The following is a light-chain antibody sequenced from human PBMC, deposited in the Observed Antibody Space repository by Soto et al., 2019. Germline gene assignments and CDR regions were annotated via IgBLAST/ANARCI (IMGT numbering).Light chain of an antibody. J-gene: IGLJ1*01. CDR2: RNN. CDR1: SSNIGSNA. V-gene: IGLV1-44*01. Sequence: QSVLTQPPSASGTPGQRVTISCSGSSSNIGSNAVNWYQQLPGTAPKLLIYRNNERPSGVPDRFSGSKSGTSASLAISGLQSEDEADYYCAAWDDSLNGYVFGTGTKLTV. CDR3: AAWDDSLNGYV.